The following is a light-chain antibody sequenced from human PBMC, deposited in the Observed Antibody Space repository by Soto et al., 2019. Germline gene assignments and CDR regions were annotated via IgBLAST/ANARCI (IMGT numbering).Light chain of an antibody. CDR1: SNDVGGYNF. CDR2: DVT. V-gene: IGLV2-14*03. J-gene: IGLJ2*01. Sequence: QSALTQPASVSGSPGQSITISCAGTSNDVGGYNFVSWYQQHPGKAPKLMIYDVTYRPSGVSNRFSGSMSGNTASLTISGLQSEDEADYYCSSYIGSSAFTVAFGGGTKLTVL. CDR3: SSYIGSSAFTVA.